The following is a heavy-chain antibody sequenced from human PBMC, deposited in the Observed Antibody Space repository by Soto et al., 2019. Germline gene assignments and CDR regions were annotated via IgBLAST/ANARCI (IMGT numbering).Heavy chain of an antibody. CDR3: AMCTVTGIGSGEGFDI. CDR2: INPTDGGT. D-gene: IGHD3-16*01. CDR1: GYTFTTYY. V-gene: IGHV1-46*01. J-gene: IGHJ3*02. Sequence: QVQLVQSGAEVKKPGASVKISCKASGYTFTTYYMHWVRQAPGQSLEWMGIINPTDGGTTNAQRFQGRVTMTRDTSTSTVDMDLRRLRSEDTAVYYCAMCTVTGIGSGEGFDIWGQGPLVTVSS.